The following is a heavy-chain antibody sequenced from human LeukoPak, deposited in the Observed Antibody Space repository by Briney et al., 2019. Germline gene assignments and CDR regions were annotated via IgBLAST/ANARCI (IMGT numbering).Heavy chain of an antibody. CDR2: INHSGST. V-gene: IGHV4-34*01. J-gene: IGHJ4*02. D-gene: IGHD2-8*02. CDR3: ARHGGGWWMTLIPRAPPDY. Sequence: ETLSLTCAVYGGSFSGYYWSWIRQPPGKGLEWIGEINHSGSTNYNPSLKSRVTISVDTSKNQFSLKLSSVTAADTAVYYCARHGGGWWMTLIPRAPPDYWGQGTLVTVSS. CDR1: GGSFSGYY.